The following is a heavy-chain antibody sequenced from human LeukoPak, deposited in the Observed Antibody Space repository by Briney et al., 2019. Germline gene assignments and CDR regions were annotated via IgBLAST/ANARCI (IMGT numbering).Heavy chain of an antibody. CDR3: ARETAGYYGSGSFVDY. CDR2: IYYSGST. CDR1: GGSISSYY. J-gene: IGHJ4*02. V-gene: IGHV4-59*01. Sequence: PSETLSLTCTVSGGSISSYYWSWLRQPPGKGLEWIGYIYYSGSTNYNPSLKSRVTISVDTSKNQFSLKLSSVTAADTAVYYCARETAGYYGSGSFVDYWGQGTLVTASS. D-gene: IGHD3-10*01.